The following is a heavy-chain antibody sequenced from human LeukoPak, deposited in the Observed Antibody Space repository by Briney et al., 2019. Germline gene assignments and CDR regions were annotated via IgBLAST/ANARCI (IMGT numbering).Heavy chain of an antibody. D-gene: IGHD6-13*01. CDR3: AREQWAADDALDF. CDR1: GFTFSGYG. J-gene: IGHJ3*01. V-gene: IGHV3-33*01. Sequence: GGSLRLSCAASGFTFSGYGMHWVRQASGKGPEWVAVIRFDGSNKFYADSVKGRFTVSRDNAKNTLYLQMNSLRVEDTAVYYCAREQWAADDALDFWGQGTMVTVSS. CDR2: IRFDGSNK.